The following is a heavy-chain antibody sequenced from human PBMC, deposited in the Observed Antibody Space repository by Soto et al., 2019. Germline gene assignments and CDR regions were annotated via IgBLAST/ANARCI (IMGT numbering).Heavy chain of an antibody. D-gene: IGHD5-12*01. CDR2: IYSGGST. V-gene: IGHV3-53*01. CDR3: ARASMVAGRSNWFDP. CDR1: GFTVSSNY. J-gene: IGHJ5*02. Sequence: PGGSLRLSCAASGFTVSSNYMSWVRQAPGKGLEWVSVIYSGGSTYYADSVKGRFTISRDNSKNTLYLQMNSLRAEDTAVYYCARASMVAGRSNWFDPWGQGTLVTVSS.